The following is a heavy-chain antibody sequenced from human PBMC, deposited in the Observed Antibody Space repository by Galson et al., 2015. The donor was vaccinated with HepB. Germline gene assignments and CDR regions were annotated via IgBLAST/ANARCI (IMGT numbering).Heavy chain of an antibody. CDR3: ARDRHMDV. Sequence: SLRLSCAASGFTFGSYAMHWVRQAPGKGLEWVAVISYDGSNKYYADSVKGRFTISRDNSKNTLYLQMNSLRAEDTAVYYCARDRHMDVWGKGTTVTVSS. J-gene: IGHJ6*03. V-gene: IGHV3-30-3*01. CDR2: ISYDGSNK. CDR1: GFTFGSYA.